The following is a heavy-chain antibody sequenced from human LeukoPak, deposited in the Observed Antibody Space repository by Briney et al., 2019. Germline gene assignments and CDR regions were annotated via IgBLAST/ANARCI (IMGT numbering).Heavy chain of an antibody. CDR3: TRPDGYNHY. CDR1: GFTFSGSA. CDR2: IRSKANSYAT. D-gene: IGHD5-24*01. J-gene: IGHJ4*02. V-gene: IGHV3-73*01. Sequence: QPGGSLRLSCAASGFTFSGSAMHWVRQASGKGLEWVGRIRSKANSYATAYAASVKGRFTISRDDSKNTAYLQMNSLKTEDTAVYYCTRPDGYNHYWGQGTLVTVSS.